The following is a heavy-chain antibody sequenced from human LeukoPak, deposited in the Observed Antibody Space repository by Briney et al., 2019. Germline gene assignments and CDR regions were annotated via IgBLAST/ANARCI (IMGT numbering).Heavy chain of an antibody. V-gene: IGHV3-23*01. D-gene: IGHD3-9*01. J-gene: IGHJ4*02. Sequence: QPGASLRLSCAASGFIFSNYAMYWVRQAPGKGLEWVLAISGRSDNTYYADSVKGRFTLSRDSSKNTLYLQMNSLRADDTAVYYCAKWGDYDVLTGYYVSDFWGQGTLVTVSS. CDR3: AKWGDYDVLTGYYVSDF. CDR2: ISGRSDNT. CDR1: GFIFSNYA.